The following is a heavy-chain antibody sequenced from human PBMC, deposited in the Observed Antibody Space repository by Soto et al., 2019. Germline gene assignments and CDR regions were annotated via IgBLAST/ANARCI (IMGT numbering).Heavy chain of an antibody. J-gene: IGHJ6*02. V-gene: IGHV4-59*01. Sequence: PSETLSLTCTVSGGSFSSYNWSWIRQPPGKGLEWIGYIYYSRITNYNPSPKSRDTISVDSSKNQFSLKLSSVTASDTAVYYCARYKSNYYYGMDVWGQGTTVTVSS. CDR3: ARYKSNYYYGMDV. CDR2: IYYSRIT. D-gene: IGHD1-20*01. CDR1: GGSFSSYN.